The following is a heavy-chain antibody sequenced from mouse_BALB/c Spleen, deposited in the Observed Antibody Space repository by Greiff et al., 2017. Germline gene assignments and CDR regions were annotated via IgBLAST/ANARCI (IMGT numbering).Heavy chain of an antibody. D-gene: IGHD1-1*01. CDR2: IDPANGNT. CDR1: GFNIKDTY. V-gene: IGHV14-3*02. CDR3: APIYYYGSSYFDV. J-gene: IGHJ1*01. Sequence: VQLQQSGAELVKPGASVKLSCTASGFNIKDTYMHWVKQRPEQGLEWIGRIDPANGNTKYDPKFQGKATITADTSSNTAYLQLSSLTSEDTAVYYCAPIYYYGSSYFDVWGAGTTVTVSS.